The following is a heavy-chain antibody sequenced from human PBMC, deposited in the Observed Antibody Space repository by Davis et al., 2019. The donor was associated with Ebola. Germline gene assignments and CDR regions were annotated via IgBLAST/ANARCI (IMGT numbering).Heavy chain of an antibody. D-gene: IGHD6-19*01. CDR1: GFTFSSYA. V-gene: IGHV3-23*01. J-gene: IGHJ4*02. CDR3: ARVPASPYSSGWYYFDY. CDR2: ISGNGDNT. Sequence: AGSLRLSCAASGFTFSSYAMSWVRQAPGQWLEWVSTISGNGDNTYYADSVKGRFTISRDNSKNTLYLQMNSLRAEDTAVYYCARVPASPYSSGWYYFDYWGQGTLVTVSS.